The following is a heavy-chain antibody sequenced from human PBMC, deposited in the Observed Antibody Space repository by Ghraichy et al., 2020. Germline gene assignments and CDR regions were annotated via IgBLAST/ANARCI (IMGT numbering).Heavy chain of an antibody. D-gene: IGHD1-26*01. CDR1: GFTVSSSY. Sequence: RGSLRLSCAASGFTVSSSYMTWVRQAPGKGLEWVSVIYSGGTTYYADSVKGRFTISRDNSKNTLYLQMNSLRAEDTAVYYCARGMVGTTAASDYWGQGTLVTVSS. CDR3: ARGMVGTTAASDY. J-gene: IGHJ4*02. CDR2: IYSGGTT. V-gene: IGHV3-53*01.